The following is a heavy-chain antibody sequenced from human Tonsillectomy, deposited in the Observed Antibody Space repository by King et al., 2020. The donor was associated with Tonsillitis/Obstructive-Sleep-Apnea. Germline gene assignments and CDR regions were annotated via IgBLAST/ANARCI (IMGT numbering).Heavy chain of an antibody. D-gene: IGHD3-22*01. J-gene: IGHJ4*02. CDR3: AREGWLSPIDY. V-gene: IGHV3-74*01. CDR2: INSDESST. CDR1: GFTFSSYW. Sequence: DVQLVESGGGLVQPGGSLRLSCAASGFTFSSYWMHWGRQAPGKGLVWVSRINSDESSTSYADSVKGRCTISRDNAKNTLYLQMNSLRAEDTAVYYCAREGWLSPIDYWGQGTLVTVSS.